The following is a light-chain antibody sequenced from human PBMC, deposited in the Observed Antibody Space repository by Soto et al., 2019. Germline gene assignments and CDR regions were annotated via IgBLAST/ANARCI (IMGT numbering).Light chain of an antibody. J-gene: IGLJ3*02. Sequence: QSALAQPPSASGSPGQSVTITCTGTNSDIGTYNYVSWYQHHPGKAPKFVIYDVSKWPFGVPDRFSGSKSGNTASLTVSGLQAEDEADYYCSSYAGNNNLVFGGGTKLTVL. V-gene: IGLV2-8*01. CDR1: NSDIGTYNY. CDR3: SSYAGNNNLV. CDR2: DVS.